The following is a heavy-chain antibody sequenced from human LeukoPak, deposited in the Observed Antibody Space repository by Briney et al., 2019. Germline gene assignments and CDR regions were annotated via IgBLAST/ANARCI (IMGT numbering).Heavy chain of an antibody. CDR2: TIGSGDST. Sequence: SGGSLRLSCAASGFTFSSYAMGWVRQAPGKGLEWVSATIGSGDSTYYADSVKGRFTISRDNSKNTLYLQMNSLRAKDTAVYYCAKRYCSSTSCSYYYYFGLDVWGQGTTVTVSS. V-gene: IGHV3-23*01. CDR1: GFTFSSYA. J-gene: IGHJ6*02. D-gene: IGHD2-2*01. CDR3: AKRYCSSTSCSYYYYFGLDV.